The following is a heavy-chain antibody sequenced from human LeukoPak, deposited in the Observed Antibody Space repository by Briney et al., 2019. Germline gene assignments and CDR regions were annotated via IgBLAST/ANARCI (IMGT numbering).Heavy chain of an antibody. CDR2: IYTSGST. D-gene: IGHD3-10*01. V-gene: IGHV4-61*02. J-gene: IGHJ4*02. Sequence: SQTLSLTCTVSGGSISSGSYYWSWIRRPAGKGLEWIGRIYTSGSTNYNPSLKSRVTISVDTSKNQFSLKLSSVTAADTAVYYCARDSPYYYGSGSYNFGYWGQGTLVTVSS. CDR1: GGSISSGSYY. CDR3: ARDSPYYYGSGSYNFGY.